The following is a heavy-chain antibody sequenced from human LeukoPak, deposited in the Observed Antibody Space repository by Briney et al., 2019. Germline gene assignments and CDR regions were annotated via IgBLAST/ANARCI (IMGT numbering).Heavy chain of an antibody. V-gene: IGHV4-39*01. CDR3: ARRDSSSWSHWFDP. D-gene: IGHD6-13*01. J-gene: IGHJ5*02. Sequence: SETLSLTCTVSGGSISSSSYYWGWIRQPPGKGLEWIGSIYYSGSTYYNPSLKSRVTISVDTSKNQFSLKLSSVTAADTAVYYCARRDSSSWSHWFDPWGQGTLVTVSS. CDR1: GGSISSSSYY. CDR2: IYYSGST.